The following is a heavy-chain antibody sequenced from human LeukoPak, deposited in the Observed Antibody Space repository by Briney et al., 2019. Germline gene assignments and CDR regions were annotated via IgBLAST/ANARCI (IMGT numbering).Heavy chain of an antibody. CDR2: VIPIFGKA. Sequence: SVKVSCKASGGTLSSYAISWVRQAPGQGLEWMGRVIPIFGKANYAQKFQGRITITTDESTSTAYMELSSLRSEDTAVYYCARGHDYGDYRGLWFDPWGQGTLVTVSS. V-gene: IGHV1-69*05. D-gene: IGHD4-17*01. CDR1: GGTLSSYA. CDR3: ARGHDYGDYRGLWFDP. J-gene: IGHJ5*02.